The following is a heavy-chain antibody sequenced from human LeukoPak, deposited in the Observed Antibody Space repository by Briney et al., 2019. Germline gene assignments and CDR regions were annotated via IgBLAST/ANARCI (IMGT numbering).Heavy chain of an antibody. CDR3: ARAFWIKASNQRGYSYGSYYYGMDV. CDR1: GGTFSSYA. Sequence: ASVKVSCKASGGTFSSYAISWVRQAPGQGLEWMGGIIPIFGTANYAQKFQGRVTITADESTSTAYMELSSLRPEDTAVYYCARAFWIKASNQRGYSYGSYYYGMDVWGQGTTVTVSS. D-gene: IGHD5-18*01. CDR2: IIPIFGTA. J-gene: IGHJ6*02. V-gene: IGHV1-69*01.